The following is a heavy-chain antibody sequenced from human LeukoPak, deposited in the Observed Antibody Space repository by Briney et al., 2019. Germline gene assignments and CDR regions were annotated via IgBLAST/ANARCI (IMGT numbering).Heavy chain of an antibody. Sequence: GGSLRLSCAGSGFTFSNYDMHWVRQAPGKGLEWVAVISYDGSNKYYADSVKGRFTISRDNSKNTLYLQMNSLRAEDTAVYYCAAVVAATGYYYYMDVWGKGTTVTVSS. V-gene: IGHV3-30*03. J-gene: IGHJ6*03. CDR2: ISYDGSNK. CDR3: AAVVAATGYYYYMDV. D-gene: IGHD2-15*01. CDR1: GFTFSNYD.